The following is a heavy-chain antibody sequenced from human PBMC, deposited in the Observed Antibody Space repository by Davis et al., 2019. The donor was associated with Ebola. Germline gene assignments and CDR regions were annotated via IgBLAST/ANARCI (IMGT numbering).Heavy chain of an antibody. J-gene: IGHJ6*03. CDR1: GFSLSTSGMC. V-gene: IGHV2-70*01. CDR3: ARTPVEMASVLWYYYMDV. Sequence: SGPTLVKPTQTLTLTCTFSGFSLSTSGMCVSWIRQPPGQALEWLALIDWDDDKYYSTSLKTRLTISKDTSKNQVVLTMTNMYPVDTATYYCARTPVEMASVLWYYYMDVWGKGTTVTVSS. D-gene: IGHD5-24*01. CDR2: IDWDDDK.